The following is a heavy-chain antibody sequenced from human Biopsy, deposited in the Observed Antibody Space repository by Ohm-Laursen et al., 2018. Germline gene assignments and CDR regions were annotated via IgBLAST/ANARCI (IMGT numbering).Heavy chain of an antibody. J-gene: IGHJ4*02. CDR3: AREAIGYQLPCDD. V-gene: IGHV1-69*04. CDR2: IIPILRTT. D-gene: IGHD2-15*01. Sequence: VSSVKVSCKTSTGTFDSYGVTWVRQAPGQGLEWMGRIIPILRTTTYAPKFQGRVTFTADKSSNTAYLELSSLTSEDTAMFYCAREAIGYQLPCDDWGQGTLVTVSS. CDR1: TGTFDSYG.